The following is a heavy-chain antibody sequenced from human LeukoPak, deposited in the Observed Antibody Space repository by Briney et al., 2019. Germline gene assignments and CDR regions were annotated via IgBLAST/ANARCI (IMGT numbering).Heavy chain of an antibody. CDR1: GFTFSSYE. CDR2: ISSSGSTI. Sequence: GGSLRLSCAASGFTFSSYEMNWVRQAPGKGLEWVSYISSSGSTIYYADSVKGRFTISRDNSKNTLYLQMNSLRAEDTAVYYCAKAPSEVGWELLGQLWGQGTLVTVSS. V-gene: IGHV3-48*03. CDR3: AKAPSEVGWELLGQL. D-gene: IGHD1-26*01. J-gene: IGHJ4*02.